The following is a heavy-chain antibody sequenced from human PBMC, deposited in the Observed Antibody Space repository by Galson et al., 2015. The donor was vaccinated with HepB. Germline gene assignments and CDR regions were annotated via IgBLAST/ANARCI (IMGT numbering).Heavy chain of an antibody. CDR3: AKASLRFLEWFRFDY. D-gene: IGHD3-3*01. CDR2: ISWNSGSI. Sequence: SLRLSCAASGFTFDDYAMHWVRQAPGKGLEWVSGISWNSGSIGYADSVKGRFTISRDNAKNSLYLQMNSLRAEDTALYYCAKASLRFLEWFRFDYWGQGTLATVSS. V-gene: IGHV3-9*01. J-gene: IGHJ4*02. CDR1: GFTFDDYA.